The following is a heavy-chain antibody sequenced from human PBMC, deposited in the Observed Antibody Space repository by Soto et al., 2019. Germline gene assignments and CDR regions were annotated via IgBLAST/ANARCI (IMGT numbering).Heavy chain of an antibody. Sequence: QVQLQESGPGLVKPSQTLSLSCTVSVGSVSSGDYYLLWIRQPPGNGIEWLGNINYSGTTYYNPALKNRLAISVDRSRTQFSLRLGSVTAADTAVYYCAREALGVFYSIDAWGQGTLVTVSS. CDR1: VGSVSSGDYY. CDR2: INYSGTT. J-gene: IGHJ5*02. D-gene: IGHD2-15*01. CDR3: AREALGVFYSIDA. V-gene: IGHV4-30-4*01.